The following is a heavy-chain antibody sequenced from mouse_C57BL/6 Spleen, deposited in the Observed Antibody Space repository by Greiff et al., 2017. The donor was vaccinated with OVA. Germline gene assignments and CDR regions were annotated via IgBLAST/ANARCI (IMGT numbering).Heavy chain of an antibody. D-gene: IGHD2-3*01. CDR3: AREGAMISLDY. CDR1: GYTFTSYW. Sequence: QVQLKQPGAELVRPGSSVKLSCKASGYTFTSYWMDWVKQRPGQGLEWIGNIYPSDSETHYNQKFKDKATLTVDKSSSTAYMQLSSLTSEDSAVYYCAREGAMISLDYWGQGTTLTVSS. V-gene: IGHV1-61*01. J-gene: IGHJ2*01. CDR2: IYPSDSET.